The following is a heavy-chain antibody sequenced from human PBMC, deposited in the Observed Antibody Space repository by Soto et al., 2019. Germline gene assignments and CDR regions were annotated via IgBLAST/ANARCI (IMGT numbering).Heavy chain of an antibody. D-gene: IGHD2-21*02. CDR1: GFTVSSNY. CDR2: IYSGGST. V-gene: IGHV3-53*01. J-gene: IGHJ6*02. Sequence: GGSLRLSCAASGFTVSSNYMSWVRQAPGKGLEWVSVIYSGGSTYYADSVKGRFTISRDNSKNTLYLQMNSLRAEDTAVYYCARFCGGDCYPKYYYYYYGMDVWGQGTTVTVSS. CDR3: ARFCGGDCYPKYYYYYYGMDV.